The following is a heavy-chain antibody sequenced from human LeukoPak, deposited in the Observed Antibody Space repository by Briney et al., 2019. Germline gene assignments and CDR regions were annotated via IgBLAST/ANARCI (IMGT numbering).Heavy chain of an antibody. CDR1: GGSFSGYY. Sequence: SETLSLTCAVYGGSFSGYYWSWIRQPPGKGLEWIGEINHSGSTNYNPSLKSRVTISVDTSKNQFSLKLSSVTAADTAVYYCARHVSSGDYEGGYYYYYMDVWGKGTTVTVSS. J-gene: IGHJ6*03. D-gene: IGHD4-17*01. CDR3: ARHVSSGDYEGGYYYYYMDV. CDR2: INHSGST. V-gene: IGHV4-34*01.